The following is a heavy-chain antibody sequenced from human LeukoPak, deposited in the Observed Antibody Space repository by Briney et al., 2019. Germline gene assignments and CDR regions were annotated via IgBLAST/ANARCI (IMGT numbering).Heavy chain of an antibody. V-gene: IGHV1-2*02. CDR3: ARGVSSTRNLDY. J-gene: IGHJ4*02. Sequence: ASVNVSCKASGYTFTGYYMHWVRQAPRQGLEWMGWINPNSGGTNYAQKFQGRVTMSRDTSISTAYMEMSGLRSDDTAVYYCARGVSSTRNLDYWGQGTLVTVSS. CDR1: GYTFTGYY. CDR2: INPNSGGT. D-gene: IGHD2-2*01.